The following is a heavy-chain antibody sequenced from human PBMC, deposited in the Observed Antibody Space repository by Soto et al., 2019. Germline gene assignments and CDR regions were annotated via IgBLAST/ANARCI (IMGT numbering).Heavy chain of an antibody. V-gene: IGHV3-9*01. Sequence: HPGGSLRLSCAASGFTFDDYAMHWVRQAPGKGLEWVSGISWNSGSIGYADSVKGRFTISRDNAKNSLYLQMNSLRAEETALYYCAKDRVPYSGYDYFDYWGQGTLVTVSS. CDR2: ISWNSGSI. J-gene: IGHJ4*02. D-gene: IGHD5-12*01. CDR3: AKDRVPYSGYDYFDY. CDR1: GFTFDDYA.